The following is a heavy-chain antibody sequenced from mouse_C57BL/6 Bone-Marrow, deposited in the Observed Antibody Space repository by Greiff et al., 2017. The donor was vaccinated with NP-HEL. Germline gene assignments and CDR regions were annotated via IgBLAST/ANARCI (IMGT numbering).Heavy chain of an antibody. CDR2: IHPSDSDT. D-gene: IGHD2-3*01. V-gene: IGHV1-74*01. Sequence: QVQLQQPGAELVKPGASVKVSCKASGYTFTSYWMHWVKQRPGQGLEWIGRIHPSDSDTNYNQKFKGKATLTVDKSSSTAYMQLSSLTSEDSAVYYCAIDGWLLRSYAMDYWGQGTSVTVSS. CDR3: AIDGWLLRSYAMDY. J-gene: IGHJ4*01. CDR1: GYTFTSYW.